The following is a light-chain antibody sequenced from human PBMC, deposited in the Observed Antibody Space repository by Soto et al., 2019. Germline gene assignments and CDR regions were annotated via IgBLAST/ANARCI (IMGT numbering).Light chain of an antibody. CDR3: QTWGTGFQF. V-gene: IGLV4-69*01. CDR1: SGHRSYA. Sequence: QLVLTQSPSASASLGASVKLTCTLSSGHRSYAIAWHQKQPGKGPRYLMDLNNDGSHTKGDGIPDRFSGSSSGADRYLIISSLQSEDEADYYCQTWGTGFQFFGGGPKVTVL. CDR2: LNNDGSH. J-gene: IGLJ2*01.